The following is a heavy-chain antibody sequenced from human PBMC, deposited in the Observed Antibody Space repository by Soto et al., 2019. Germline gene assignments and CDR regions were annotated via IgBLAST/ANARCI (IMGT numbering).Heavy chain of an antibody. CDR2: IYWDDAK. D-gene: IGHD3-3*01. Sequence: QITLKESGPTLVKPTQTLTLTCTFSGFSLSTSGVGVVWIRQPPGKALEWLALIYWDDAKRYSPSLRSRLTITKATSKTQVVLTMTNMGPMDTGTYYCAYAYDFLSGTNWFDPWGQGTLVTVSS. J-gene: IGHJ5*02. CDR3: AYAYDFLSGTNWFDP. V-gene: IGHV2-5*02. CDR1: GFSLSTSGVG.